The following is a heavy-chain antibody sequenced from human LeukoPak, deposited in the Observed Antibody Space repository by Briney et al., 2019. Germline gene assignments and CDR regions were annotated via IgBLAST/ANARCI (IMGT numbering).Heavy chain of an antibody. CDR3: VRDPSEGSSWYYYMDV. CDR2: ISSSSFKI. J-gene: IGHJ6*03. CDR1: EFTFVSYA. V-gene: IGHV3-48*03. D-gene: IGHD6-13*01. Sequence: GGSLRLSCAASEFTFVSYAMNWVGQAPGKGLEWVSYISSSSFKIGYAAFVKGRFTISRNTSKNSCFLLMDSLIVEATAVDYCVRDPSEGSSWYYYMDVWGKGTTVTVSS.